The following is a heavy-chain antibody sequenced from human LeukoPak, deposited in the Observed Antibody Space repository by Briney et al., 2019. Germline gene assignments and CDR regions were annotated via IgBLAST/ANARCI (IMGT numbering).Heavy chain of an antibody. D-gene: IGHD3-22*01. CDR2: IDWDDDK. CDR3: ARMSYYYDSSGSINQPFDY. Sequence: RTSGPALVKPTQTLTLTCTFSGFSLSASGMCVSWIRQPPGKALEWLARIDWDDDKYYSTSLKTRLTISKDTSKNQVVLTMTNMDPVDTATYYCARMSYYYDSSGSINQPFDYWGQGTLVTVSS. V-gene: IGHV2-70*11. J-gene: IGHJ4*02. CDR1: GFSLSASGMC.